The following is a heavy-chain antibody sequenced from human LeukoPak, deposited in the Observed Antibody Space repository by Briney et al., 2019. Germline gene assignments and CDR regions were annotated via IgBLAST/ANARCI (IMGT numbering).Heavy chain of an antibody. CDR1: GFTFSSYS. CDR2: ISRSSSYI. CDR3: ARAAQSSSTKDYYYMDV. D-gene: IGHD6-6*01. V-gene: IGHV3-21*01. Sequence: GGSLRLSCAASGFTFSSYSMNWVRQAPGKGLEWVSSISRSSSYIYYADSLKGRFTISRDNVKISLYLQMNSLRAEDTAVYYCARAAQSSSTKDYYYMDVWGKGSTVTVSS. J-gene: IGHJ6*03.